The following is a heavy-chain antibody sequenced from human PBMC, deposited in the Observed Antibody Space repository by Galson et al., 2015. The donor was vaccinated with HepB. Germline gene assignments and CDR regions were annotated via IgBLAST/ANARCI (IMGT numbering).Heavy chain of an antibody. D-gene: IGHD3-16*01. Sequence: SLRLSCAASGFTFSDYYMSWIRQAPGKGLDYISYISSNSRTIFYADSVKGRFTISRDNAKNSLYLQMNTLRAEDTAVYYCARGHWGIGTWGLGTLVTVSS. CDR3: ARGHWGIGT. CDR1: GFTFSDYY. J-gene: IGHJ5*01. V-gene: IGHV3-11*01. CDR2: ISSNSRTI.